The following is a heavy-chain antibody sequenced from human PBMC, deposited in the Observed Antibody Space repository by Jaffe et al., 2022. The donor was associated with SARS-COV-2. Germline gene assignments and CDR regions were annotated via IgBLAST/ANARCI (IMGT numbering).Heavy chain of an antibody. CDR3: ARVGSGSDPFNLIYLDH. D-gene: IGHD5-12*01. CDR2: ISYTGST. CDR1: GGSFSNGDFY. Sequence: QVQLQESGPGLVKPSQTLSLNCTVSGGSFSNGDFYWSWIRQPPGKGLEWIGYISYTGSTYYTPSLRSRVSMSVDTSRNQFSLKLDSVSAADTAMYFCARVGSGSDPFNLIYLDHWGQGTLVTVSS. V-gene: IGHV4-30-4*01. J-gene: IGHJ4*02.